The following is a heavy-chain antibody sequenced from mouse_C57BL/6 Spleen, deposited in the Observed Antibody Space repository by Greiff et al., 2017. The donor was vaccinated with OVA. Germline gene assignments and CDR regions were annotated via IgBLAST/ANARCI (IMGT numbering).Heavy chain of an antibody. CDR2: INPSTGGT. V-gene: IGHV1-42*01. J-gene: IGHJ3*01. CDR3: ARGFAY. Sequence: VQLQQSGPELVKPGASVKISCKASGYSFTGYYMNWVKQSPEKSLEWIGKINPSTGGTTYNQKFKAKATLTVDKSSSTAYMQLKSLTSEDSAVYYCARGFAYWGQGTLVTVSA. CDR1: GYSFTGYY.